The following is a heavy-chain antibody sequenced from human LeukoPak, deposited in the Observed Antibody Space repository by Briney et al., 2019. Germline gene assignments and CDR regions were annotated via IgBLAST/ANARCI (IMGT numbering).Heavy chain of an antibody. CDR1: GGTFSSYA. J-gene: IGHJ4*02. D-gene: IGHD2-21*01. Sequence: ASVKVSCKASGGTFSSYAISRVRQAPGQGLEWMGGIIPIFGTANYAQKFQGRVTITTDESTSTAYMELSSLRSEDTAVYYCARVPSPADYYFDYWGQGTLVTVSS. CDR2: IIPIFGTA. V-gene: IGHV1-69*05. CDR3: ARVPSPADYYFDY.